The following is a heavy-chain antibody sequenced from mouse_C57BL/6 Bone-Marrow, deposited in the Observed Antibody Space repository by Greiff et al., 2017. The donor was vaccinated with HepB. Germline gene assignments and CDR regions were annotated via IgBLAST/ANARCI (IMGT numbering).Heavy chain of an antibody. CDR1: GFTFSDYG. CDR2: ISSGSSTI. J-gene: IGHJ4*01. Sequence: EVKVVESGGGLVKPGGSLKLSCAASGFTFSDYGMHWVRQAPEKGLEWVAYISSGSSTIYYADTVKGRFTISRYNAKNNLFLQMTSLRSEDTAMYYCARTGYYGSSKYAMDYWGQGTSVTVSS. V-gene: IGHV5-17*01. D-gene: IGHD1-1*01. CDR3: ARTGYYGSSKYAMDY.